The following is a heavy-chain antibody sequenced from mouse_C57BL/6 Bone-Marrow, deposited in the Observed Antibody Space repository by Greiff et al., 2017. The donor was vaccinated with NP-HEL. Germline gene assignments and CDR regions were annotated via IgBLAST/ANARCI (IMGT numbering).Heavy chain of an antibody. D-gene: IGHD1-1*01. V-gene: IGHV1-15*01. J-gene: IGHJ1*03. CDR3: TRTDYGWYFDV. CDR1: GYTFTDYE. CDR2: IDPETGGT. Sequence: QVQLQQSGAELVRPGASVTLSCKASGYTFTDYEMHWVKQTPVHGLEWIGAIDPETGGTAYNQKFKGKAILTADKSSSTAYMELRSLTSEDSAVYYCTRTDYGWYFDVWGTGTTVTVSS.